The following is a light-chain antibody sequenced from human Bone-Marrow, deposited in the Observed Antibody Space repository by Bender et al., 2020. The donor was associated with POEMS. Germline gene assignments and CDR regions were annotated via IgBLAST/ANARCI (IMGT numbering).Light chain of an antibody. CDR2: DVS. J-gene: IGLJ3*02. Sequence: QSALTQPASVSGSPGQSITISCTGSSSDIGTYKFVSWYQQYPGKAPKLIIYDVSDRPSGVSNRFSGSKSGNTASLTISGLQAEDEANYYCSSYTNSGTRVFGGGTKLTVL. CDR3: SSYTNSGTRV. CDR1: SSDIGTYKF. V-gene: IGLV2-14*03.